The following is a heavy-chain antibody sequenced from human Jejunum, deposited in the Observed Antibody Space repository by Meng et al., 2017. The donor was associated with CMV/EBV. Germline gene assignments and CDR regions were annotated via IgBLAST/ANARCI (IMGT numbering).Heavy chain of an antibody. V-gene: IGHV3-74*01. D-gene: IGHD1-26*01. CDR1: GFRSTPYW. Sequence: SGFRSTPYWLHWARQAPGQGLVWVSRINGDGRSTNSADSVKGRFPISRDNAMNTLYLQMNSLRVEDTAVYYCARGATGGSYRFDFWGHGTRVTVSS. CDR3: ARGATGGSYRFDF. J-gene: IGHJ4*01. CDR2: INGDGRST.